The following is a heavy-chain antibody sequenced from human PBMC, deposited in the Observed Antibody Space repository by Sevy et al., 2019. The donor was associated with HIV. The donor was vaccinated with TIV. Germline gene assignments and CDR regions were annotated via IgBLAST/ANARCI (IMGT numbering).Heavy chain of an antibody. CDR3: AKIMGAARLHPSFDY. CDR1: GFTFSSYG. CDR2: IRYDGSNK. V-gene: IGHV3-30*02. D-gene: IGHD6-6*01. Sequence: GGSLRLSCAASGFTFSSYGMHWVRQAPGKGLEWVAFIRYDGSNKYYAHSVKGRFTISRDNSKNTLYLQMNSLRAEDTAVYYCAKIMGAARLHPSFDYWGQGTLVTVSS. J-gene: IGHJ4*02.